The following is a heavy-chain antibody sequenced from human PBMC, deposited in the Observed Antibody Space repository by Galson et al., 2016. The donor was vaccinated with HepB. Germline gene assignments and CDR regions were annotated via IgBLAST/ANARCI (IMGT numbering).Heavy chain of an antibody. Sequence: QSGAEVKKPGESLKISCKGFGYSFNKYWIGWVRQMPGKGLEWMGIIYPGDSDTRYSPSFQGQVTISVDKSSTTAYLQWSSLKASDTAMYYCARNGAPYSSSNWFDPWGQGTPVTVSS. CDR1: GYSFNKYW. CDR3: ARNGAPYSSSNWFDP. D-gene: IGHD6-13*01. J-gene: IGHJ5*02. V-gene: IGHV5-51*01. CDR2: IYPGDSDT.